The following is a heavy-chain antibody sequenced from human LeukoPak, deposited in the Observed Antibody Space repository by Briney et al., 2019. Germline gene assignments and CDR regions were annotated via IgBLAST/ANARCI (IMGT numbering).Heavy chain of an antibody. D-gene: IGHD1-26*01. J-gene: IGHJ3*02. CDR3: ARGSIPDSVSDAFDI. CDR2: IIPIFGTA. V-gene: IGHV1-69*13. Sequence: SVKVSCKASGGTFSSYAISWVRQAPGQGLEWMGGIIPIFGTANYAQKFQGRVTITADESMSTAYMELSSLRSEDTAVYYCARGSIPDSVSDAFDIWGQGTMVTVSS. CDR1: GGTFSSYA.